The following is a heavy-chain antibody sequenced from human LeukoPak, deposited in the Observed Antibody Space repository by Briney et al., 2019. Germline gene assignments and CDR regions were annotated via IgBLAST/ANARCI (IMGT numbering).Heavy chain of an antibody. J-gene: IGHJ4*02. CDR2: ISSSSSYI. CDR3: AKLDIVVVVAPTIFDY. CDR1: GFTFSSYS. Sequence: GGSLRLSCAASGFTFSSYSMNWVRQAPGKGLEWVSSISSSSSYIYYADSVKGRFTISRDNSKNTLYLQMNSLRAEDTAVYYCAKLDIVVVVAPTIFDYWGQGTLVTVSS. D-gene: IGHD2-15*01. V-gene: IGHV3-21*04.